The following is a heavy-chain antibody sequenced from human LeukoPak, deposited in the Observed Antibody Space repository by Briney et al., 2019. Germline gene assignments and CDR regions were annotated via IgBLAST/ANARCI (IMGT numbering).Heavy chain of an antibody. D-gene: IGHD5-24*01. CDR3: TTELRGWLQLGY. Sequence: GGSLRLSCAASGFTFSNAWMSWVRQAPGKGLEWVGRIKSKTDGGTTDYAAPVKGRFTILRDDSKNTLYLQMNSLKTEDTAVYYCTTELRGWLQLGYWGQGTLVTVSS. CDR1: GFTFSNAW. V-gene: IGHV3-15*01. CDR2: IKSKTDGGTT. J-gene: IGHJ4*02.